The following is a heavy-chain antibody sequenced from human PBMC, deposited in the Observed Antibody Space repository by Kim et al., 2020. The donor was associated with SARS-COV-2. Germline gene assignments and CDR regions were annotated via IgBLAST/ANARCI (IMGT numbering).Heavy chain of an antibody. D-gene: IGHD3-22*01. V-gene: IGHV1-18*01. CDR2: ISSYNGNT. J-gene: IGHJ4*02. CDR1: GYTFTNYG. Sequence: ASVKVSCKASGYTFTNYGISWVRQAPGQGLEWMGWISSYNGNTNYAQKLQGRVTMTTDTSTSTAYMELRSLRSDDTAVYYCARDSYDSSDYYYFAYWGQGALVTVSS. CDR3: ARDSYDSSDYYYFAY.